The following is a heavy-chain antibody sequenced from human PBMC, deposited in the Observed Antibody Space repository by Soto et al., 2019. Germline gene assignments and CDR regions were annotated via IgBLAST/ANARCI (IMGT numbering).Heavy chain of an antibody. D-gene: IGHD3-22*01. CDR2: IYYSGST. J-gene: IGHJ3*02. CDR3: AREEGDYYDSSGYQSAFDI. CDR1: GGSISSGDYY. Sequence: QVQLQESGPGLVKPSQTLSLTCTVSGGSISSGDYYWSWIRQPPGKGLEWIGYIYYSGSTYYNPSLESRVTISVDTSKNQFSLKLSSVTAADTAVYYCAREEGDYYDSSGYQSAFDIWGQGTMVTVSS. V-gene: IGHV4-30-4*01.